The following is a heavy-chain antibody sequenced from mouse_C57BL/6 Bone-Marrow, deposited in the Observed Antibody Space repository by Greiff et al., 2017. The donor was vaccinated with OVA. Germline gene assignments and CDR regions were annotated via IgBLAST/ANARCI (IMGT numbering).Heavy chain of an antibody. CDR2: INPYNGGT. J-gene: IGHJ3*01. V-gene: IGHV1-19*01. CDR3: ARRGNYYGSSYPFAY. D-gene: IGHD1-1*01. CDR1: GYTFTDYY. Sequence: DVKLQESGPVLVKPGASVKMSCKASGYTFTDYYMNWVKQSHGKSLEWIGVINPYNGGTSYNQKFKGKATLTVDKSSSTAYMELNSLTSEDSAVYYCARRGNYYGSSYPFAYWGQGTLVTVSA.